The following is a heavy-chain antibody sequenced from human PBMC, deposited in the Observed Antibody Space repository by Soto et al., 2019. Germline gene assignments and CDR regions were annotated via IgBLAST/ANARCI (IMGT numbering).Heavy chain of an antibody. V-gene: IGHV3-23*01. Sequence: EVQLLESGGGLVQPGGSLRLSCAASGFTFSSYAMRWVRQAPGKGLEWVSAISGSGGSTYYADSVKGRFTISRDNSKNRGYLQMNSRRGEDTAVDYCARRGGGGYYDYWGQGTLVTVSS. D-gene: IGHD3-16*01. CDR2: ISGSGGST. CDR3: ARRGGGGYYDY. J-gene: IGHJ4*02. CDR1: GFTFSSYA.